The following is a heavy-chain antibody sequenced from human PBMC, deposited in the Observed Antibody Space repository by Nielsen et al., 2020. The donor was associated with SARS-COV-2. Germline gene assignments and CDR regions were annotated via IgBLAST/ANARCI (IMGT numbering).Heavy chain of an antibody. CDR3: ARDNWGSGDYYYYGMDV. Sequence: VKVSCKASGYTFTSYAMNWVRQAPGQGLEWMGWINTNTGNPTYAQGFTGRFVFSLDTSVSTAYLQISSLKAEDTAVYYCARDNWGSGDYYYYGMDVWGQGTTVTVSS. D-gene: IGHD7-27*01. V-gene: IGHV7-4-1*02. CDR2: INTNTGNP. CDR1: GYTFTSYA. J-gene: IGHJ6*02.